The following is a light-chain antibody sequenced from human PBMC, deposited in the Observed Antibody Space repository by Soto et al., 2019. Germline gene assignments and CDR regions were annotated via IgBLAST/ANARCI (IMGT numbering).Light chain of an antibody. CDR3: MQGTHWPIT. Sequence: DVVMTQSPLSLPVTLGQPASISCRSNQSLVHSDGIAYFSWFQQRPGRSPRRLIYKVSNRDSGVPARFSGSGSGPDFALKISRVEAEDVGVYYFMQGTHWPITFGQGTRLEIK. CDR2: KVS. CDR1: QSLVHSDGIAY. V-gene: IGKV2-30*02. J-gene: IGKJ5*01.